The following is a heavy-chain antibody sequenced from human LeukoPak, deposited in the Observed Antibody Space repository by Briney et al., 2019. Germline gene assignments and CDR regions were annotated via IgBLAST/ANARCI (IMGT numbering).Heavy chain of an antibody. CDR1: GGSISTYY. D-gene: IGHD6-13*01. J-gene: IGHJ4*02. Sequence: PSETLSLTCTVSGGSISTYYWSWIRQPPGKGLEWIGSIHYSGSTNYNSSLKSRITMSVDTSKNQFSLRLSSVTAADTAVYYCARYDSSWDSLDYWGQGTLVTVSS. CDR2: IHYSGST. CDR3: ARYDSSWDSLDY. V-gene: IGHV4-59*01.